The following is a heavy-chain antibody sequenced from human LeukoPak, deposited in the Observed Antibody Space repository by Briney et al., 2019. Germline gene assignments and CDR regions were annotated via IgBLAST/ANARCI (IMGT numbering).Heavy chain of an antibody. CDR3: ARGGSEQLAPSPMDV. D-gene: IGHD6-6*01. CDR2: IIPIFGTA. J-gene: IGHJ6*04. Sequence: SVKVSCRASGGTFSSYAISWVRQAPGQGLEWMGRIIPIFGTANYAQKFQGRVTITTDESTSTAYMELSGLRSEDTAVYYCARGGSEQLAPSPMDVWGKGTTVTVSS. CDR1: GGTFSSYA. V-gene: IGHV1-69*05.